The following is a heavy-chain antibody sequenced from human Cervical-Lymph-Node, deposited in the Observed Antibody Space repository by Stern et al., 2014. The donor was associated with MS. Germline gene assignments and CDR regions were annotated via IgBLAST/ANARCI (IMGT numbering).Heavy chain of an antibody. J-gene: IGHJ4*02. CDR2: IYYGGTT. D-gene: IGHD5-12*01. CDR1: GGSISRSTYY. V-gene: IGHV4-39*01. CDR3: ARHDGWLPHY. Sequence: QLQLQESGPGLVKPSETLSLTCSVSGGSISRSTYYWGWIRQPPGKGLEWIGSIYYGGTTYYNPSLKSRVTIDTSPNQFTLRLTPVTAADTAVYYCARHDGWLPHYWSQGTLVTVSS.